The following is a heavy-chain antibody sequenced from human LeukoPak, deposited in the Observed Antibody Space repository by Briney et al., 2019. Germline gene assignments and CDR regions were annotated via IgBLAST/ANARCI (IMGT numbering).Heavy chain of an antibody. D-gene: IGHD3-22*01. V-gene: IGHV4-59*04. CDR3: AVVVMLVDY. CDR2: IYYSGST. CDR1: GGSISSYY. Sequence: SETLSLTCTVSGGSISSYYWSWIRQPPGKGLEWIGYIYYSGSTYYNPSLKSRVTISVDTSKNQFSLKLSSVTAADTAVYYCAVVVMLVDYWGQGTLVTVSS. J-gene: IGHJ4*02.